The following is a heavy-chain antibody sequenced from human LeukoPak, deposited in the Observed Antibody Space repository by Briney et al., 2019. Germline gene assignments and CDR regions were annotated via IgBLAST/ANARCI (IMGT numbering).Heavy chain of an antibody. CDR2: INPNSGGT. CDR1: GYTFTGYY. J-gene: IGHJ4*02. D-gene: IGHD1-20*01. Sequence: GASVKVSCKASGYTFTGYYMHWVRQAPGEGLEWMGWINPNSGGTNYVQKFQGRVTMTRDTSISTAYMELTRLRSDDTAVYYCASGHNWNDVGSLGDYWGQGTLVTVSS. V-gene: IGHV1-2*02. CDR3: ASGHNWNDVGSLGDY.